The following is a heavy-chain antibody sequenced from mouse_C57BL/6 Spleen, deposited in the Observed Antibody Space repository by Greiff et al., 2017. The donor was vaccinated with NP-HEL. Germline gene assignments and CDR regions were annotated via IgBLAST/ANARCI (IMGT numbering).Heavy chain of an antibody. CDR1: GYSITSGYY. Sequence: EVQLQQSGPGLVKPSQSLSLTCSVTGYSITSGYYWNWIRQFPGNKLEWMGYISYDGSNNYNPSLKNRISITRDTSKNQCFLKLNSVTTEDTATYYCARDSSGSFAYWGQGTLVTVSA. CDR3: ARDSSGSFAY. CDR2: ISYDGSN. D-gene: IGHD3-2*02. J-gene: IGHJ3*01. V-gene: IGHV3-6*01.